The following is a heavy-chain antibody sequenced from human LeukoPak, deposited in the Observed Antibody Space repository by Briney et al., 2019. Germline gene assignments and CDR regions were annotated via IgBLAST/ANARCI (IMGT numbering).Heavy chain of an antibody. D-gene: IGHD3-9*01. Sequence: SETLSLTCTVSGGSISSTSYYWGWIRQPPGKGLEWIGSIYYSGSTNYNPSLKSRVTISVDTSKNQFSLKLSSVTAADTAVYYCARDSGYYDILTGYNYYYMDVWGKGTTVTVSS. CDR1: GGSISSTSYY. V-gene: IGHV4-39*07. CDR3: ARDSGYYDILTGYNYYYMDV. J-gene: IGHJ6*03. CDR2: IYYSGST.